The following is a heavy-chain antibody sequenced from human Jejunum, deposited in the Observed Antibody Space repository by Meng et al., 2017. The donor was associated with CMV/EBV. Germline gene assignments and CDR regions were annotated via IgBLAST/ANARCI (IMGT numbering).Heavy chain of an antibody. J-gene: IGHJ4*02. CDR2: IYYSGST. V-gene: IGHV4-30-4*01. Sequence: SGDSISSGSYSWSWIRQPPGLGLEWIGYIYYSGSTYYNPSLKSRVAISVDTSKNQFSLKLSSVAAADTAVYYCARTDSGSRPYYFDYWGQGTLVTVSS. CDR3: ARTDSGSRPYYFDY. D-gene: IGHD3-10*01. CDR1: GDSISSGSYS.